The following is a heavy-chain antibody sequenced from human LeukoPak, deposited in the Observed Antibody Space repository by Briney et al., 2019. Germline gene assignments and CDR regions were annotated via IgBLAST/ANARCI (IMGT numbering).Heavy chain of an antibody. CDR3: ARGHGKLLFDY. Sequence: GASVKVSCKASGYTFTSYGISWVRQAPGQGLEWMGWISAYNGNTNYAQKLQGRVTITRNTSISTAYMELSSLRSEDTAVYYCARGHGKLLFDYWGQGTLVTVSS. J-gene: IGHJ4*02. CDR2: ISAYNGNT. CDR1: GYTFTSYG. V-gene: IGHV1-18*01. D-gene: IGHD1-1*01.